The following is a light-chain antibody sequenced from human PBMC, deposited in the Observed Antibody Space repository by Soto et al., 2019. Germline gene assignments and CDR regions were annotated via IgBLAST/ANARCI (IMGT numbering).Light chain of an antibody. Sequence: QSALTQPASVSGSPGQSITISCTGTSSDVGGYDYVSWYQQHPGKAPKLMIYDVSSRPSGVSNRFSGSKSGNTASLTISGLQAEDEADYYCSSYTSSTNYVFGTWTKLTVL. V-gene: IGLV2-14*03. CDR3: SSYTSSTNYV. CDR1: SSDVGGYDY. J-gene: IGLJ1*01. CDR2: DVS.